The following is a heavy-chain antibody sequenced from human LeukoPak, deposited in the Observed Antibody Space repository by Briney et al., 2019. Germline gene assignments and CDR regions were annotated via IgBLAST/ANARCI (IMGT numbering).Heavy chain of an antibody. V-gene: IGHV3-48*03. CDR1: GFIFSNYD. CDR2: ISSSGSSI. J-gene: IGHJ4*02. CDR3: VKDSEATFDY. Sequence: GGSLRLSCVASGFIFSNYDMNWVRQAPGKGLEWISYISSSGSSIYYADSVKGRFTISRDNAKRSLYLQMNSLRAEDTAVYYCVKDSEATFDYWGQGTLVTVSS.